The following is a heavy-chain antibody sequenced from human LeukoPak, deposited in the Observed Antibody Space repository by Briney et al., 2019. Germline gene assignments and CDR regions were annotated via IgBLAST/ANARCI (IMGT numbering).Heavy chain of an antibody. CDR1: GGSISSYY. D-gene: IGHD2-15*01. CDR3: ARERGYCSGGSCYLGPDYYYYMDV. Sequence: SETLSLTYTVSGGSISSYYWSWIRQPPGKGLEWIGYIYYSGSTNYNPSLKSRVTISVDTSKNQFSLKLSSVTAADTAVYYCARERGYCSGGSCYLGPDYYYYMDVWGKGTTVTVSS. J-gene: IGHJ6*03. CDR2: IYYSGST. V-gene: IGHV4-59*01.